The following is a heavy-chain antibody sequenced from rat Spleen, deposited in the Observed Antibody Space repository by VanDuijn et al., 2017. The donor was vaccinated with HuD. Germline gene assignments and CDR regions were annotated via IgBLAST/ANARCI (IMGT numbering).Heavy chain of an antibody. CDR2: ISYSGST. CDR1: GYSITSNY. V-gene: IGHV3-1*01. D-gene: IGHD1-11*01. Sequence: EVQLQESGPGLVKPSQSLSLTCSVTGYSITSNYRWNWIRKFPGNKLEWIGHISYSGSTSYNPSLKSRISITRDTSKNQFFLQLNSVTTEDTATYYCARSGGYPYYYVMDAWGQGASVTVSS. CDR3: ARSGGYPYYYVMDA. J-gene: IGHJ4*01.